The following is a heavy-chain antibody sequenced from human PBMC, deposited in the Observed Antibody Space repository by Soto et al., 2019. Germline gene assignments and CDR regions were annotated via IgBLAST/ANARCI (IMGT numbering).Heavy chain of an antibody. CDR1: GASVSSGDYY. Sequence: SETLSLTCTVSGASVSSGDYYWSCIRQPPGKGLEWIGYIYNSGGSYYNPSLKGRLTISIDTSKNQFSLKLNSVAAADTAIYYCVGTGTTDDYWGRGNLVTVSS. CDR3: VGTGTTDDY. V-gene: IGHV4-30-4*01. D-gene: IGHD4-17*01. J-gene: IGHJ4*02. CDR2: IYNSGGS.